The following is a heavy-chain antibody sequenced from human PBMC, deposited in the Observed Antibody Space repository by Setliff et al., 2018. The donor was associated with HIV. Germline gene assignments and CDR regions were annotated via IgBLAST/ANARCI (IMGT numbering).Heavy chain of an antibody. D-gene: IGHD2-21*01. Sequence: ASVKVSCKASGYTFTGYFIHLLRQAPGQGLEWMGRINPNSGDTNYAQKLQGRVTMTTDTSTSTAYMELRSLRSDDTAMYYCARPSSPDCGGDCYPDAFDIWGQGTMVTVSS. V-gene: IGHV1-2*06. CDR1: GYTFTGYF. J-gene: IGHJ3*02. CDR3: ARPSSPDCGGDCYPDAFDI. CDR2: INPNSGDT.